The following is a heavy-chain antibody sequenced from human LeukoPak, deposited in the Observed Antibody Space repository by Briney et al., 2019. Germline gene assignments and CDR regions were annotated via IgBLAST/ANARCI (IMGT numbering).Heavy chain of an antibody. CDR2: IYYSGST. Sequence: SSETLSLTCTVSGGSISSSSYYWGWIRQPPGKGLEWIGSIYYSGSTYYNPSLKSRVTISVDTSKNQFSLKLSSVTAADTAVYYCAREWGYLDYWGQGTLVTVSS. CDR3: AREWGYLDY. V-gene: IGHV4-39*07. D-gene: IGHD2-15*01. CDR1: GGSISSSSYY. J-gene: IGHJ4*02.